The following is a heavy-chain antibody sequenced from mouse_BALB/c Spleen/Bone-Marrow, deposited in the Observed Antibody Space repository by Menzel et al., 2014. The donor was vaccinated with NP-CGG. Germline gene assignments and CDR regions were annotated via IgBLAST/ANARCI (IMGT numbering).Heavy chain of an antibody. CDR2: IDPANGNT. CDR3: ARYYYGSSLFDY. V-gene: IGHV14-3*02. Sequence: VQLQQSGAELVKPGASVKLSCTASGFNIKDTYMHWVKQRPGQGLAWIGRIDPANGNTKYDPKFQGKATITADTSSNTAYLQLSSLTSEDTAVYYCARYYYGSSLFDYWGQGTTLTVSS. CDR1: GFNIKDTY. D-gene: IGHD1-1*01. J-gene: IGHJ2*01.